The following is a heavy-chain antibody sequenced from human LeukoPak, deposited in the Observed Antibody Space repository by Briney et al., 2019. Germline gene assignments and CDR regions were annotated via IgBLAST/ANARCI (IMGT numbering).Heavy chain of an antibody. CDR1: GYTFTSYD. J-gene: IGHJ6*02. V-gene: IGHV1-8*01. Sequence: ASVKVSCKASGYTFTSYDIDWVRQATGHGLEWMGWMNPNSGNTGYAQKFQGGVTMTRNTSISTAYMELSSLRSEDTAVYYCARIGSYYYYYYYGMDVWGQGTTVTVSS. D-gene: IGHD1-26*01. CDR3: ARIGSYYYYYYYGMDV. CDR2: MNPNSGNT.